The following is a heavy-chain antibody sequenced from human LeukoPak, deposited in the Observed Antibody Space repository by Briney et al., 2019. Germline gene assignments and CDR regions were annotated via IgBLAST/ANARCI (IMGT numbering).Heavy chain of an antibody. J-gene: IGHJ4*02. V-gene: IGHV3-9*01. CDR1: GFTFDDYA. Sequence: PGRSLRLSCAASGFTFDDYAMHWVRQAPGKGLEWVSGISWNSGSIGYADSVKGRFTISRDNSKNTLYLQMDSLRAEDTAVFYCAKGQTYTSSWFYFDYWGQGTLVTVSS. D-gene: IGHD6-13*01. CDR3: AKGQTYTSSWFYFDY. CDR2: ISWNSGSI.